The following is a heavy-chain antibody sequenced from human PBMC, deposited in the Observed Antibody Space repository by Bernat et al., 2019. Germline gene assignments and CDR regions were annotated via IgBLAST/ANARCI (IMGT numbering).Heavy chain of an antibody. J-gene: IGHJ6*02. CDR3: ARGYSYPIETNYYGMDV. V-gene: IGHV4-61*01. CDR1: GGSISSSSYY. Sequence: QLQLQESGPGLVKPSETLSLTCTVSGGSISSSSYYWSWIRQHPGKGLEWIGYIYYSGSTNYNPSLKSRVTISVDTSKNQFSLKLSSVTAADTAVYYCARGYSYPIETNYYGMDVWGQGTTVTVSS. D-gene: IGHD5-18*01. CDR2: IYYSGST.